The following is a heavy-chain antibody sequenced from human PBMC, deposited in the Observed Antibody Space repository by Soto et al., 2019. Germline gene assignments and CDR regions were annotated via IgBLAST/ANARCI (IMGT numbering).Heavy chain of an antibody. Sequence: QVQLVQSGAEMKKPGASVKVSCKASGYTFPSYGINWVRQAAGQGPEWMGSVTPRNGDTAFAQKYQGRVTVTSNTSMSTVYMELSNLRSDDTAVYYCARGGSYWARRHYFDSWGQGTLVTVSS. D-gene: IGHD2-8*02. J-gene: IGHJ4*02. CDR3: ARGGSYWARRHYFDS. CDR2: VTPRNGDT. CDR1: GYTFPSYG. V-gene: IGHV1-8*02.